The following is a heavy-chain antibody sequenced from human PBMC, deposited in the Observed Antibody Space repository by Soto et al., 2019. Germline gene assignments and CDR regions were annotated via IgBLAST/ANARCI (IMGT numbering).Heavy chain of an antibody. CDR1: GGTFSSYA. V-gene: IGHV1-69*13. CDR2: IIPIFGTA. D-gene: IGHD3-22*01. J-gene: IGHJ3*02. Sequence: WASVKVSCKASGGTFSSYAISWVRQAPGQGLEWMGGIIPIFGTANYAQKFQGRVTITADESTSTAYMELSSLRSEDTAVYYCAREQATMIRFDIWGQGTMVTVSS. CDR3: AREQATMIRFDI.